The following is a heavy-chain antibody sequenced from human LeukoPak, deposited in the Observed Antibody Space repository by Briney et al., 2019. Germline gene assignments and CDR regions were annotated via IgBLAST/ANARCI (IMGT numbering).Heavy chain of an antibody. Sequence: GGSLRLSCAASGFTFSSYWMNWARQAPGKGLEWVASINHNGNVNYYVDSVKGRLTICRDNAKNSLYLQMSNLRAEDTAVYFCARGGGLDVWGQGATVTVSS. CDR3: ARGGGLDV. CDR2: INHNGNVN. CDR1: GFTFSSYW. J-gene: IGHJ6*02. D-gene: IGHD3-16*01. V-gene: IGHV3-7*03.